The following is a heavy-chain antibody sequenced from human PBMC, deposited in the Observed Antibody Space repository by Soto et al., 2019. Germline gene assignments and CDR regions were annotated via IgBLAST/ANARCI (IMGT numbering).Heavy chain of an antibody. CDR2: INHSGST. V-gene: IGHV4-34*01. CDR1: GGSFSDYSWN. CDR3: ARDGSGYRSRASPMDV. Sequence: PSETLSLTCAVYGGSFSDYSWNWNWIRQPPGKGLEWIGEINHSGSTSHNPSLKSRVTLSLDTSKNQFSLILTSVTAADTAVYYCARDGSGYRSRASPMDVWGQGTTVTVSS. D-gene: IGHD3-22*01. J-gene: IGHJ6*02.